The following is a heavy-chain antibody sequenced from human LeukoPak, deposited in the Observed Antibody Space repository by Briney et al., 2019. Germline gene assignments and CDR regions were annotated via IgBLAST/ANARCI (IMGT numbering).Heavy chain of an antibody. CDR2: IYHSGST. V-gene: IGHV4-4*02. D-gene: IGHD3-10*01. J-gene: IGHJ4*02. CDR3: ARAYWGGWFSKYYFDY. CDR1: GGSISSSNW. Sequence: SGTLSLTCAVSGGSISSSNWWSWVRQPPGKGLEWIGEIYHSGSTNYNPSLKSRVTISVDTSKNQFSLKLSSVTAADTAVYYCARAYWGGWFSKYYFDYWGQGTLVTVSS.